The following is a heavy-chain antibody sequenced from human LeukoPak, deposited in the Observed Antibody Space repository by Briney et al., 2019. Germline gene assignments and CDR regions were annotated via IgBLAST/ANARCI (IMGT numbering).Heavy chain of an antibody. J-gene: IGHJ4*02. Sequence: ASVKVSCRASGYTFTGYYMHLVRQAPGQGLEWMGRINPNSGGTNYAQKFQGRVTMTRDTSISTAYMELSRLRSDDTAVYYCARDKSGSYYYSWGQGTLVTVSS. V-gene: IGHV1-2*06. CDR2: INPNSGGT. D-gene: IGHD1-26*01. CDR3: ARDKSGSYYYS. CDR1: GYTFTGYY.